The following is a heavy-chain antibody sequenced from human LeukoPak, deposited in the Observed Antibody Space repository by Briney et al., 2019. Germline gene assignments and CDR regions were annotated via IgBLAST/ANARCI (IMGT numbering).Heavy chain of an antibody. D-gene: IGHD5-18*01. V-gene: IGHV2-70*11. CDR2: IDWDDDK. J-gene: IGHJ4*02. CDR3: ARSTRGYSYGYDSDY. CDR1: GFSLRTSGMC. Sequence: SGPALVKPTQTLTLTCTFSGFSLRTSGMCVSWIRQPPGKALEWLARIDWDDDKYYSTSLKTRLTISKDTSKNQVVLTMTNMDPVDTATYYCARSTRGYSYGYDSDYWGQGTLVTVSS.